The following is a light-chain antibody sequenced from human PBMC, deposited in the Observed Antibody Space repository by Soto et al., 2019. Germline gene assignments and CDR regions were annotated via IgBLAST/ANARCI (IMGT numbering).Light chain of an antibody. CDR2: EVY. J-gene: IGLJ2*01. CDR1: GSDVGAYNF. CDR3: SSYAGSNNLVV. Sequence: QSVLTQPPSASGSPGQSVTISCTGTGSDVGAYNFVSWYQHHPGKAPQALIYEVYKRPSGVPDHFSGSKSGNTASLTVSGLQTEDEADYYCSSYAGSNNLVVFGGGTKVTVL. V-gene: IGLV2-8*01.